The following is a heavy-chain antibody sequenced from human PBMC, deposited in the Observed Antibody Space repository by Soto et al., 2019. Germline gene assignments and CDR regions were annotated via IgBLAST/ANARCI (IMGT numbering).Heavy chain of an antibody. Sequence: GGSLRLSCVASGFTFSSYWMHWVRQAPGKGLVWVSRLNSDGSSTNYADSVQGRFTISRDNAKNTLYLQMDSLRAEDTAVYYCARSKEKAASFDYWGQGTLVTVS. CDR3: ARSKEKAASFDY. CDR1: GFTFSSYW. CDR2: LNSDGSST. D-gene: IGHD2-15*01. J-gene: IGHJ4*02. V-gene: IGHV3-74*01.